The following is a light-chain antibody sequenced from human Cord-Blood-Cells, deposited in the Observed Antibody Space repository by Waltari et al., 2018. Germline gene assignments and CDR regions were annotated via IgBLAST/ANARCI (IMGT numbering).Light chain of an antibody. CDR2: DAS. J-gene: IGKJ1*01. CDR1: QSSTSW. Sequence: DIQMTQSPSTLSASVGDRVTLTCRARQSSTSWLDWYQQKPGNAPKHLIYDASSLESGVPSRFSGSGSGTEFTRPISSLQPDDFATYYCQQYNSFSWTFGQGTKGEIK. CDR3: QQYNSFSWT. V-gene: IGKV1-5*01.